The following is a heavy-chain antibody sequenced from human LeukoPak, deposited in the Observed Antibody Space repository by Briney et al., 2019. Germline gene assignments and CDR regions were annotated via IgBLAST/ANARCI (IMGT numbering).Heavy chain of an antibody. CDR3: AKKVGLVSAPLYYFDF. CDR2: ISGPAGSW. J-gene: IGHJ4*02. Sequence: GGSLRLSCAASGFTFSSYAMSWVRQAPGKGLEWVSAISGPAGSWDYADSVKGRFTISRDNSKNTLFLQMNSLRAEDTAIYYCAKKVGLVSAPLYYFDFWGQGTLVTVSS. V-gene: IGHV3-23*01. D-gene: IGHD5/OR15-5a*01. CDR1: GFTFSSYA.